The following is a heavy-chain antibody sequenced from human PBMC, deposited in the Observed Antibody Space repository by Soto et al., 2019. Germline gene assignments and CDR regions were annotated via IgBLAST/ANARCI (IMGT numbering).Heavy chain of an antibody. Sequence: QVQLVQSGAEVKKPGSSVKVSCKASGDAFTNYIFDWVRQAPGQGLEWMGGIIPMFGTPKYAQTFQDRVTIAEDVSTGTDYLELTSLRFDDTAVYYCARGRDQPPVGLYFDSWCEGTRVTVSS. D-gene: IGHD1-26*01. CDR2: IIPMFGTP. J-gene: IGHJ4*02. CDR3: ARGRDQPPVGLYFDS. V-gene: IGHV1-69*01. CDR1: GDAFTNYI.